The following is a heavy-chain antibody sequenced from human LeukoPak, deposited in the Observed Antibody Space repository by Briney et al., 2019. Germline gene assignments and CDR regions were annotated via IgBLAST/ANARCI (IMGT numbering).Heavy chain of an antibody. J-gene: IGHJ4*02. CDR2: ISGSGGST. V-gene: IGHV3-23*01. CDR1: GFTFSSYA. D-gene: IGHD6-13*01. Sequence: GGSLRLSWAASGFTFSSYAMHWVRQAPGKGLEWVSAISGSGGSTYYADSVKGRFTISRDNSKNTLYLQMNSLRAEDTAVYYCAKDPIAAAGRNYWGQGTLVTVSS. CDR3: AKDPIAAAGRNY.